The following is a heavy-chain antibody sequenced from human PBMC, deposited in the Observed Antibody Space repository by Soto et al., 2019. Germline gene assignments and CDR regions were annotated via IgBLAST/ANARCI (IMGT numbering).Heavy chain of an antibody. CDR1: GGSFSGYY. Sequence: QVQLQQWGAGLLKPSETRSLTCAVYGGSFSGYYWSWIRQPPGKGLEWIGEVNHSGSTSYNPARKSRVALSVDTSKNQFSLKLSSVTAADTAVYYCARGLMKQCLVLGKGYYFDYWGQGTPVTVST. V-gene: IGHV4-34*01. D-gene: IGHD6-19*01. CDR3: ARGLMKQCLVLGKGYYFDY. CDR2: VNHSGST. J-gene: IGHJ4*02.